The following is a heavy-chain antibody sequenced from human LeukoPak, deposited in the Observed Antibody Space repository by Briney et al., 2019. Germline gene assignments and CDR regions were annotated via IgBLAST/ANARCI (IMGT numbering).Heavy chain of an antibody. CDR1: GYTFTSYD. J-gene: IGHJ5*02. CDR3: ARKRITMVRANWFDP. Sequence: ASVKVSCKASGYTFTSYDINWVRQATGQGLEWMGWMNPNSGNTGYAQKFQGRVTMTRNTSISTAYMELSSLRSEDTAVYYCARKRITMVRANWFDPWGRGTLVTVSS. V-gene: IGHV1-8*01. D-gene: IGHD3-10*01. CDR2: MNPNSGNT.